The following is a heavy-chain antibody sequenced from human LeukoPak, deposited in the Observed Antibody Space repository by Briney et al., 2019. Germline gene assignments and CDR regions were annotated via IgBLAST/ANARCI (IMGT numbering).Heavy chain of an antibody. CDR2: ISAYNGNT. J-gene: IGHJ6*03. V-gene: IGHV1-18*01. D-gene: IGHD5-18*01. CDR1: GYTFTSYG. Sequence: GASVKVSCKASGYTFTSYGISWVRQAPGQGLEWMGWISAYNGNTNYAQKLQGRVTMTTDTSTRTAYMELRSLRSDDTAVYYCARSPGYSYGFYYYYMDVWGKGTTVTVSS. CDR3: ARSPGYSYGFYYYYMDV.